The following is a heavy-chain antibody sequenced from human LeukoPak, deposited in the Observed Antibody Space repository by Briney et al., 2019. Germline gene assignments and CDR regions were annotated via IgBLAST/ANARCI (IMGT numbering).Heavy chain of an antibody. CDR2: ISSSSGTI. CDR3: ASYYYGSGTSLGY. Sequence: PGGSLRLSCAASGFTFSSYSMNWVRQAPGKGLEWVSYISSSSGTIYCADSVKGRFTISRDNAKNSLYLQMNSLRAEDTAVYYCASYYYGSGTSLGYWGQGTLVTVSS. CDR1: GFTFSSYS. J-gene: IGHJ4*02. V-gene: IGHV3-48*01. D-gene: IGHD3-10*01.